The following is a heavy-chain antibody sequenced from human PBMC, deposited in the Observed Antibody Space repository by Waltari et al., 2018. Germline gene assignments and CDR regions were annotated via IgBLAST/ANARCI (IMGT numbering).Heavy chain of an antibody. J-gene: IGHJ3*01. Sequence: QLHLQESGPGLVKPSETLSLTCSVYGGSITSNRHYWGWIRQPPGKGLEWTGTIPYSGATYNSPSNKSRVTISVDTSKNQFSLKLSSATAADTAVYYCATYVGASVGTAAFDVWGQGTMVTVSS. CDR3: ATYVGASVGTAAFDV. D-gene: IGHD6-13*01. CDR1: GGSITSNRHY. CDR2: IPYSGAT. V-gene: IGHV4-39*01.